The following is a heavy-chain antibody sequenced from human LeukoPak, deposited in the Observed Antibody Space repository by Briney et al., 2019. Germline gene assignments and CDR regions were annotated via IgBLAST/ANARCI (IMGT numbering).Heavy chain of an antibody. CDR3: ARVGIAAAGPPIDY. J-gene: IGHJ4*02. D-gene: IGHD6-13*01. CDR2: INHSGST. CDR1: GGSFSGYY. V-gene: IGHV4-34*01. Sequence: PSETLSLTCAVYGGSFSGYYWSWIRQPPGKGLEWIGEINHSGSTNYNPSLKSRVTISVDTSKNQFSLKLSSVTAADTAVYYCARVGIAAAGPPIDYWGQGTLVTVSS.